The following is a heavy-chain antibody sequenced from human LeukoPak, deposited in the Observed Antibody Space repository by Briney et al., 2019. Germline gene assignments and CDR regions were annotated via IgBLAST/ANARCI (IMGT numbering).Heavy chain of an antibody. V-gene: IGHV3-7*01. CDR3: ARGSGKPFDY. Sequence: GGSLRLSCAASTFAFSSYWMSWVRQAPGKGLEWVANIKQGGTEKYYVDSVKGRFTISRDNAKNSLYLQMNSLRAEDTAVYYCARGSGKPFDYWGQGTLVTVSS. CDR2: IKQGGTEK. CDR1: TFAFSSYW. D-gene: IGHD1-14*01. J-gene: IGHJ4*02.